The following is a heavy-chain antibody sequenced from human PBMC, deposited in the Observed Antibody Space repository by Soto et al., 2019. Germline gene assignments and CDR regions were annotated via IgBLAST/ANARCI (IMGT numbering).Heavy chain of an antibody. CDR3: ARYLPFRGFYGMDV. Sequence: QVQLQESGPGLVKPSQTLSLTCTVSGGSISSGGYYWSWIRQHPGKGLEWIGYIYYSGGTYYNPSLKSRVNISLDTSKNQFSLKLSSVTAADTAVYYCARYLPFRGFYGMDVWGQGTTVTVSS. J-gene: IGHJ6*02. V-gene: IGHV4-31*03. CDR2: IYYSGGT. D-gene: IGHD3-10*01. CDR1: GGSISSGGYY.